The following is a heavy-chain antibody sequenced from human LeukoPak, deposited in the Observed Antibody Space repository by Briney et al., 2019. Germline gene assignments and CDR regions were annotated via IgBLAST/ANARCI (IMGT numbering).Heavy chain of an antibody. CDR2: ISYDGSNK. J-gene: IGHJ4*02. CDR3: ARGEAVAGFDY. D-gene: IGHD6-19*01. Sequence: GRSLRLSCAASGFTFSSYAMHWVRQAPGKGLEWVAVISYDGSNKYYADSVKGRFTISRDNSKNTLYLQMNSLRAEGTAVYYCARGEAVAGFDYWGQGTLVTVSS. CDR1: GFTFSSYA. V-gene: IGHV3-30*04.